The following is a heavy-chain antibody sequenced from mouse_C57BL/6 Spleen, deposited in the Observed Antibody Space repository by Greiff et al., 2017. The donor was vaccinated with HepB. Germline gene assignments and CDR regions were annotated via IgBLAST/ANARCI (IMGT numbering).Heavy chain of an antibody. CDR2: ISGGGGNT. CDR1: GFTFSSYT. V-gene: IGHV5-9*01. D-gene: IGHD2-1*01. Sequence: DVHLVESGGGLVKPGGSLKLSCAASGFTFSSYTMSWVRQTPEKRLEWVATISGGGGNTYYPDSVKGRFTISRDNAKNTLYLQMSSLRSEDTALYYCARRDYGNYWYFDVWGTGTTVTVSS. CDR3: ARRDYGNYWYFDV. J-gene: IGHJ1*03.